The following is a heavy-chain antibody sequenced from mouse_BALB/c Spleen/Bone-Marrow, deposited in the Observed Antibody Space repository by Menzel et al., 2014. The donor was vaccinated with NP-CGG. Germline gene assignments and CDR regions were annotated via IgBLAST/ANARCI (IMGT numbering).Heavy chain of an antibody. D-gene: IGHD1-1*01. V-gene: IGHV14-3*02. Sequence: EVQLQQPGAELVKPGASVKLSCTASGFNIKDTYMHRVKQRPEQGLEWIGRIDPANGNTKYDPKFQGKATITADTSSNTAYLQLSSLTSEDTAVYYCALYYYGSSGFAYWGQGTLVTVSA. J-gene: IGHJ3*01. CDR3: ALYYYGSSGFAY. CDR2: IDPANGNT. CDR1: GFNIKDTY.